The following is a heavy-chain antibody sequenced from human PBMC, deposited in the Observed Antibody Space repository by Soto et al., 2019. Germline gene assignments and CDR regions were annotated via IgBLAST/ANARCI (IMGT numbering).Heavy chain of an antibody. V-gene: IGHV1-18*01. CDR2: ISAYNGNT. CDR1: GYTFTSYG. J-gene: IGHJ6*03. D-gene: IGHD5-12*01. Sequence: ASVKVSCKASGYTFTSYGISWVRQAPGQGLEWMGWISAYNGNTNYAQKLQGRVTMTTDKSTSTAYMELRSLRSDDTAVYYCARLLQGYDPEYYMDVWGKGTTVTVSS. CDR3: ARLLQGYDPEYYMDV.